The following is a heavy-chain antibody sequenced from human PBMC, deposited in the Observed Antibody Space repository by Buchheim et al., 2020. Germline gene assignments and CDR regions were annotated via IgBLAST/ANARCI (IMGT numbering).Heavy chain of an antibody. CDR2: IYHSGST. CDR3: ARGASFYDILTGYYGDSNWFDP. Sequence: QLQLQESGSGLVKPSQTLSLTCAVSGGSISSGGYSWSWIRQPPGKGLEWIGYIYHSGSTYYNPSLKSRVTISVDRSKNQFSLKLSSVTAADTAVYYCARGASFYDILTGYYGDSNWFDPWGQGTL. CDR1: GGSISSGGYS. D-gene: IGHD3-9*01. J-gene: IGHJ5*02. V-gene: IGHV4-30-2*01.